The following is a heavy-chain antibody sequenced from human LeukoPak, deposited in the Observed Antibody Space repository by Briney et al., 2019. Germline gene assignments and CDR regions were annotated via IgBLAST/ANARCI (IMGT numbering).Heavy chain of an antibody. Sequence: GGSLRLSCAASGFRFRDYWMDWLRQAPGMGLEWVASIKPDGSQRDYVDSVKGRSTISRDNAQNSLYLQMNSLRVEDTAVYYCARDDASSSFTYWGQGALVTVSS. CDR1: GFRFRDYW. J-gene: IGHJ4*02. D-gene: IGHD3-16*01. CDR2: IKPDGSQR. V-gene: IGHV3-7*01. CDR3: ARDDASSSFTY.